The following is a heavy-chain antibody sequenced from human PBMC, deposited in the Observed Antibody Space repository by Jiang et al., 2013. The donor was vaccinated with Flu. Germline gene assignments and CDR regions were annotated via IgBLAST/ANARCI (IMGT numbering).Heavy chain of an antibody. Sequence: VSAISSNGGSTYYADSVKGRFTISRDNSKNTLYLQMSSLRAEDTAVYYCVKDLDPVPRQTVFDPWGQGTLVTVSS. D-gene: IGHD1-1*01. J-gene: IGHJ5*02. V-gene: IGHV3-64D*09. CDR2: ISSNGGST. CDR3: VKDLDPVPRQTVFDP.